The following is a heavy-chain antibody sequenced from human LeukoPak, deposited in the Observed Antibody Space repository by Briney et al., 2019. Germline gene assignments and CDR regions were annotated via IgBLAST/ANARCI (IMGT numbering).Heavy chain of an antibody. D-gene: IGHD3-10*01. Sequence: ASVKVSCKASGYTFTSYYMHWVRQAPGQGLEWMGIINPSGGSTSYAQKFQGRVTMTRDTSTSTVYMELSSLRSEDTAVYYCARDKAPYGSGSQLVYYYGMDVWGQGTTVTVSS. CDR2: INPSGGST. V-gene: IGHV1-46*01. CDR1: GYTFTSYY. CDR3: ARDKAPYGSGSQLVYYYGMDV. J-gene: IGHJ6*02.